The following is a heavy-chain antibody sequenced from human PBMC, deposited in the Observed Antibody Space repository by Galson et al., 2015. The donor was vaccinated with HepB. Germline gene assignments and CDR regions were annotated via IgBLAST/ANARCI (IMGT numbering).Heavy chain of an antibody. D-gene: IGHD4-17*01. CDR1: GGSISSYY. V-gene: IGHV4-59*08. J-gene: IGHJ4*02. CDR2: IYYSGST. Sequence: SETLSLTCTVSGGSISSYYWSWIRQPPGKGLEWIGYIYYSGSTNYNPSLKSRVTISVDTSKNQFSLKLSPVTAADTAVYYCARSPYGDTTGVDYWGQGTLVTVSS. CDR3: ARSPYGDTTGVDY.